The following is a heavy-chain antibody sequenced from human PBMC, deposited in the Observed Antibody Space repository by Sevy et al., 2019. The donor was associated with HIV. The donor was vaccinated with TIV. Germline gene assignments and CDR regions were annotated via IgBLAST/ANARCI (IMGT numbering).Heavy chain of an antibody. D-gene: IGHD3-22*01. CDR2: ISSSSSYI. J-gene: IGHJ4*02. V-gene: IGHV3-21*01. CDR3: ARGRAFGYYYDSSGLGFDY. Sequence: WGSLRLSCAASGFTFSSYNMNWVRQAPGKGLEWVSSISSSSSYIYYADSVKGRFTIPRDNAKNSLYLQMNSLRAEDTAVYYCARGRAFGYYYDSSGLGFDYWGQGTLVTVSS. CDR1: GFTFSSYN.